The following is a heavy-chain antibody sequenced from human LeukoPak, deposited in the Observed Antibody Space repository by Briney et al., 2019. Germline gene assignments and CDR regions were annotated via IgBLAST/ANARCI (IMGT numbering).Heavy chain of an antibody. CDR1: GYTFTDYY. J-gene: IGHJ4*02. Sequence: GASVKVSCKASGYTFTDYYMHWVRQAPGQALEWLGWINPNNGGTNYAQKFQGRVTMTRDTSISTAYMELSSLRPDDTAVYYCARDRGGGSGTYYILYWGLGSLVTVSS. V-gene: IGHV1-2*02. D-gene: IGHD3-10*01. CDR3: ARDRGGGSGTYYILY. CDR2: INPNNGGT.